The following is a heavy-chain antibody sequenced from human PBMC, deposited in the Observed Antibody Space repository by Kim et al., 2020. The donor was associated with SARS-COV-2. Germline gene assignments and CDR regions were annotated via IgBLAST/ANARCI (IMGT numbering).Heavy chain of an antibody. CDR2: IYPGDSDT. J-gene: IGHJ6*02. CDR1: GYSFRSYW. CDR3: ARQTHSYDILTGYYYYYGMDV. Sequence: GESLKISCKGYGYSFRSYWIGWVRQMPGKGLEWMGIIYPGDSDTRYSPSFQGQVTISADKSTSTAYLQWSSLKASDTAMYYCARQTHSYDILTGYYYYYGMDVWGQGTTVTVSS. V-gene: IGHV5-51*01. D-gene: IGHD3-9*01.